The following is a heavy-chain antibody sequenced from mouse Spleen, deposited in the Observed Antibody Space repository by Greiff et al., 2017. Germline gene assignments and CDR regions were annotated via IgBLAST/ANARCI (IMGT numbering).Heavy chain of an antibody. CDR2: ISDGGSYT. CDR1: GFTFSSYA. CDR3: ARDGITTVVHYFDY. D-gene: IGHD1-1*01. V-gene: IGHV5-4*01. J-gene: IGHJ2*01. Sequence: EVKLMESGGGLVKPGGSLKLSCAASGFTFSSYAMSWVRQTPEKRLEWVATISDGGSYTYYPDNVKGRFTISRDNAKNNLYLQMSHLKSEDTAMYYCARDGITTVVHYFDYWGQGTTLTVSS.